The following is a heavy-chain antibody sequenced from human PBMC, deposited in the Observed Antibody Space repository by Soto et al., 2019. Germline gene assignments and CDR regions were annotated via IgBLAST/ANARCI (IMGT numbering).Heavy chain of an antibody. CDR3: ARVGKPGGRYDILTGSYGMDV. Sequence: GASVKVSCKASGYIFTSCYMHWVRQAPGQGLEWMGIINPSGGSTSYAQKFQGRVTMTRDTSTSTVYMELSSLRSEDTAVYYCARVGKPGGRYDILTGSYGMDVWGQGTTVTVSS. CDR1: GYIFTSCY. CDR2: INPSGGST. J-gene: IGHJ6*02. D-gene: IGHD3-9*01. V-gene: IGHV1-46*01.